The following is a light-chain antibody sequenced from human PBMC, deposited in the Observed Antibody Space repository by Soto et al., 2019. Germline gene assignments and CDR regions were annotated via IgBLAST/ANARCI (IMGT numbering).Light chain of an antibody. CDR3: NSHTRKSTGV. Sequence: QSALTQPASVSGSPGQSITISCTGTSSDVGGYNYVSWYQQHPGKAPKLIIYEVSNRPSGVSNRFPGSKSGNTASLTISGLQSEDEADYYGNSHTRKSTGVFGTGTKVTLL. CDR2: EVS. CDR1: SSDVGGYNY. J-gene: IGLJ1*01. V-gene: IGLV2-14*01.